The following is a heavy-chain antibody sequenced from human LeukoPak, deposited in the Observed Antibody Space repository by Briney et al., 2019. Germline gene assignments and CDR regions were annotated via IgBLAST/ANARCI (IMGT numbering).Heavy chain of an antibody. D-gene: IGHD1-26*01. J-gene: IGHJ6*03. CDR1: GGSISSSSYY. V-gene: IGHV4-39*07. CDR2: IYYSGRT. Sequence: SETLPLTCTVSGGSISSSSYYWGWIRQPPGKGLEWIGSIYYSGRTNYNPSLKSRVTISVDTSKNQFFLKLSSVIAADTAVYYCARGRVEFEGATEYYYMDVWGKGTTVTVSS. CDR3: ARGRVEFEGATEYYYMDV.